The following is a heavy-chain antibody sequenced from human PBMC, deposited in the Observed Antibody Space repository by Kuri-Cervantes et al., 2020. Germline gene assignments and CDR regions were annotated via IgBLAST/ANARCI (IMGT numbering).Heavy chain of an antibody. Sequence: ASVKVSCKASGYTFTGYYMHWVRQAPGQRLEWMGIIDPSGGGTIYAQKFQGRVTMTKDTSTSTVYMEQSSLRSEDTAVYYCARDEGCSSTSCYTRLYYYYGMDVWGQGTTVTVSS. D-gene: IGHD2-2*02. V-gene: IGHV1-46*01. CDR1: GYTFTGYY. CDR3: ARDEGCSSTSCYTRLYYYYGMDV. J-gene: IGHJ6*02. CDR2: IDPSGGGT.